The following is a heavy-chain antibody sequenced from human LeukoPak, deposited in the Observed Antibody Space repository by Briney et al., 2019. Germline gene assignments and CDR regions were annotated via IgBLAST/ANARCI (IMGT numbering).Heavy chain of an antibody. Sequence: GASVKVSCKASGYTFTGYYMHWVRQAPGQGLEWMGWINPNSGGTNYAQQFQGRVTMTRDTSISTAYMELSRLRSDDTAVYYCAKGSQAYYDSSGSFYYYYYMDVWGKGTTVTISS. CDR1: GYTFTGYY. D-gene: IGHD3-22*01. V-gene: IGHV1-2*02. CDR3: AKGSQAYYDSSGSFYYYYYMDV. J-gene: IGHJ6*03. CDR2: INPNSGGT.